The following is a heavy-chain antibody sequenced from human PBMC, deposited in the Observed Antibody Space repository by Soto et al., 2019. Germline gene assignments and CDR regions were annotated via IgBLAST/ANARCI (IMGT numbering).Heavy chain of an antibody. CDR1: GGSIRSSSYY. CDR2: IYYSGST. D-gene: IGHD1-26*01. CDR3: ATPYSGSYYSPY. J-gene: IGHJ4*02. V-gene: IGHV4-39*01. Sequence: SETLSLTCTVSGGSIRSSSYYWGWIRQPPGKGLEWIGSIYYSGSTYYNPSLKSRVTISVDTSKNQFSLKLGSVTAADTAVYYCATPYSGSYYSPYWGQGTLVTVSS.